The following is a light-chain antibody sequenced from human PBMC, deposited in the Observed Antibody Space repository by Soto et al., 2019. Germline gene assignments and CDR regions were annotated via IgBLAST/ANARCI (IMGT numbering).Light chain of an antibody. V-gene: IGKV1-16*02. CDR2: SAS. CDR1: QGISNY. Sequence: DIHMTQSPSSLSASVGDRVTITCRASQGISNYLGWYQQKPGKVPKSLIYSASSLQSGVPSKFSGSGSGTDFTLTINDMQPDDFATYYCQQYYRYPWTFGQGTKVDI. CDR3: QQYYRYPWT. J-gene: IGKJ1*01.